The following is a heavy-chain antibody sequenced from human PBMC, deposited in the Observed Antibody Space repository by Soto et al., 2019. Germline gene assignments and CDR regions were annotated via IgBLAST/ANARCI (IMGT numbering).Heavy chain of an antibody. J-gene: IGHJ6*02. CDR2: IIPIFGTA. Sequence: QVQLVQSGAEVKKPGSSVKVSCKASGGTFSSYAISWVRQAPGQGLEWMGGIIPIFGTANYAQKFQGRVTITADESTSTAYMALSSLRSEDTAVYYCAREGEAYCGGDCYTHYYYYGMDVWGQGTTVTVSS. CDR3: AREGEAYCGGDCYTHYYYYGMDV. D-gene: IGHD2-21*02. CDR1: GGTFSSYA. V-gene: IGHV1-69*01.